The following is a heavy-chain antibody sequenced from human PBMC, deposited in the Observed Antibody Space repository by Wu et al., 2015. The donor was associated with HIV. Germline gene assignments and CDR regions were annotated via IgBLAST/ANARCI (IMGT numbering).Heavy chain of an antibody. J-gene: IGHJ4*02. CDR3: ARVYSTTWYDFFDS. CDR1: GGTFSKSG. V-gene: IGHV1-69*05. CDR2: IIPLFDIA. D-gene: IGHD2-2*01. Sequence: QVQLVQSGAEVKKPGASVKVSCKASGGTFSKSGFTWVRQAPGQGLEWMGGIIPLFDIAQYAQKFRDRVTITTDESTSTTYLELSSLRSEDTALYFCARVYSTTWYDFFDSWGQGTLVTVSS.